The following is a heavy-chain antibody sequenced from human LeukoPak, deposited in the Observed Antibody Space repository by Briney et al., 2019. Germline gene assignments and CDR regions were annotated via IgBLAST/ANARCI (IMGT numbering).Heavy chain of an antibody. CDR3: ASRITMVRGVTAFDY. J-gene: IGHJ4*02. CDR2: INPNSGGT. CDR1: GYTFTGYY. Sequence: ASVKVSCKASGYTFTGYYMHWVRQAPGQGLEWMGWINPNSGGTNYAQKFQGRVTMTRDTSISTAYMELSSLRAEDTAVYYCASRITMVRGVTAFDYWGQGTLVTVSS. V-gene: IGHV1-2*02. D-gene: IGHD3-10*01.